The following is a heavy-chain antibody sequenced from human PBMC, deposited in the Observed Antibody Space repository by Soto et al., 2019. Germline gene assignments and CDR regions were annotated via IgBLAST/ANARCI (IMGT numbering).Heavy chain of an antibody. Sequence: LSLTCTVSGGSIISSSYYWGWIRQPPGKGLEWIGSIYYSGSTYYNPSLKSRVTISVDTSKNQFSLKLSSVTAADTAVYYCARRNEQYDAFDIWGQGTMVTVSS. D-gene: IGHD1-1*01. CDR1: GGSIISSSYY. CDR2: IYYSGST. V-gene: IGHV4-39*01. CDR3: ARRNEQYDAFDI. J-gene: IGHJ3*02.